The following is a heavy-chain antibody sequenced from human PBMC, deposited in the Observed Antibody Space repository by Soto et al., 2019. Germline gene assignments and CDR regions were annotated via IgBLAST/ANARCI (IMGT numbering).Heavy chain of an antibody. CDR3: ARDPIPDSSGYYPDY. Sequence: QVQLVESGGGVVQPGRSLRLSCAASGFTFSSYGMHWVRQAPGKGLEWVAVIWYDGSNKYYADSVKGRFTIARDNSKTTLYLQMNSLRAEDTAVYYCARDPIPDSSGYYPDYWGQGTLVTVSS. J-gene: IGHJ4*02. CDR1: GFTFSSYG. CDR2: IWYDGSNK. V-gene: IGHV3-33*01. D-gene: IGHD3-22*01.